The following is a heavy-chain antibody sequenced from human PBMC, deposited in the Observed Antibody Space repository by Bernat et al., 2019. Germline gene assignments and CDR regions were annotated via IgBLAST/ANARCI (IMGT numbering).Heavy chain of an antibody. CDR3: ARDGPSTYGDDAFDI. J-gene: IGHJ3*02. CDR1: GFTFSSYW. D-gene: IGHD4-17*01. Sequence: EVQLVESGGGLVQPGGSLRLSCAASGFTFSSYWMHWVRQAPGKGLVWVSRINGDGSSTSYADSVKGRFTISRDNAKNTLYLQMNSLRAEDTAVYYCARDGPSTYGDDAFDIWGQGTMVTVSS. V-gene: IGHV3-74*01. CDR2: INGDGSST.